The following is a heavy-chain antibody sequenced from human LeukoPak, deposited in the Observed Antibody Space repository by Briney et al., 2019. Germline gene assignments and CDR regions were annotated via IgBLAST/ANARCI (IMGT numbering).Heavy chain of an antibody. Sequence: PSETLSLTCTVSGGSISSSSYYWGWIRQPPGKGLEWIGSIYYSGSTYYNPSLKSRVTISVDTSKNQFSLKLSSVTAADTAVYYCARSLDSLLDYWGQGTLVTVSS. CDR1: GGSISSSSYY. CDR3: ARSLDSLLDY. D-gene: IGHD2-2*03. V-gene: IGHV4-39*07. J-gene: IGHJ4*02. CDR2: IYYSGST.